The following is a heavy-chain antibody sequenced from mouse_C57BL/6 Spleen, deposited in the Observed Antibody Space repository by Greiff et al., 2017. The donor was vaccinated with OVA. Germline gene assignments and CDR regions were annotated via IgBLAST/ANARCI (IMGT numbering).Heavy chain of an antibody. CDR2: INPSSGYT. D-gene: IGHD1-2*01. J-gene: IGHJ2*01. Sequence: VQLQQSGAELARPGASVKMSCKASGYTFTSYTMHWVKQRPGQGLEWIGYINPSSGYTKYNQKFKDKATLTADKSSSTAYMQLSSLTSEDSAIYDYARSETAIVVDYWGQGTTLTVSS. CDR1: GYTFTSYT. V-gene: IGHV1-4*01. CDR3: ARSETAIVVDY.